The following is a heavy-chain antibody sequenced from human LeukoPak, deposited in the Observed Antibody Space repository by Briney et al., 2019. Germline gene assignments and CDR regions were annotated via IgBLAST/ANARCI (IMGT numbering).Heavy chain of an antibody. V-gene: IGHV7-4-1*02. CDR1: GYTFTSYA. D-gene: IGHD6-19*01. J-gene: IGHJ4*02. CDR2: INTNTGNP. Sequence: ASVKVSCKASGYTFTSYAMNWVRQAPGQGLEWMGWINTNTGNPTYAQGFTGRFVFSLDTSLSTAYLQISSLKAEDTAVYNCARDRVRQWLASDFDYWGQGTLVTVSS. CDR3: ARDRVRQWLASDFDY.